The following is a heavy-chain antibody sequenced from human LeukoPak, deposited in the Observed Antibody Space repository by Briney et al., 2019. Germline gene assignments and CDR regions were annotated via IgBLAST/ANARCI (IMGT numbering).Heavy chain of an antibody. D-gene: IGHD3-3*01. CDR1: RFTFSDAW. CDR3: AKDPALGFLEWSRLDY. CDR2: IKSKTDGGTT. J-gene: IGHJ4*02. Sequence: GGSLRLSCAASRFTFSDAWMSWVRQAPGKGLEWVGRIKSKTDGGTTDYAAPVKGRFTISRDNSKNTLYLQMNSLRAEDTAVYYCAKDPALGFLEWSRLDYWGQGTLVTVSS. V-gene: IGHV3-15*01.